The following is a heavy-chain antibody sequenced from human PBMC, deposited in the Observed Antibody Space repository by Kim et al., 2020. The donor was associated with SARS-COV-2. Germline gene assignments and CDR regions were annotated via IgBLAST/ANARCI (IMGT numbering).Heavy chain of an antibody. CDR1: GGTFSSYA. CDR2: IIPIFGTA. V-gene: IGHV1-69*13. J-gene: IGHJ4*02. CDR3: ASQDPDYYGSGSYVRY. Sequence: SVKVSCKASGGTFSSYAISWVRQAPGQGLEWMGGIIPIFGTANYAQKFQGRVTITADESTSTAYMELSSLRSEDTAVYYCASQDPDYYGSGSYVRYWGQGTLVTVSS. D-gene: IGHD3-10*01.